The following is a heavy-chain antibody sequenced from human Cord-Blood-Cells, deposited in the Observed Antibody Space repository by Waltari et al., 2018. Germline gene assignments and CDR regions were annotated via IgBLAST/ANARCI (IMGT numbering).Heavy chain of an antibody. V-gene: IGHV1-69*01. D-gene: IGHD3-10*01. Sequence: QVQLVQSGAEVKKPGSSVKVSCKASGGTFSSYAISWVRQAPGQGLEWMGGIIPIFGTANYGQKFQGRVTITADESTSTDYMELSSLRCEDTAVYYCARSRYLWFGELLNFDYWGQGTLVTVSS. J-gene: IGHJ4*02. CDR3: ARSRYLWFGELLNFDY. CDR2: IIPIFGTA. CDR1: GGTFSSYA.